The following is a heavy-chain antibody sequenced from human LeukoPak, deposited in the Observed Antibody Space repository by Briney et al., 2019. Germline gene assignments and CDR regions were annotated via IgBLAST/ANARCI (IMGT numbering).Heavy chain of an antibody. D-gene: IGHD2-21*02. CDR3: TLTTFGDVYYFDY. J-gene: IGHJ4*02. CDR2: ISYDGINQ. V-gene: IGHV3-30*04. Sequence: GRSLRLSCATSGFTFSSYAMHWVRQAPGKGLEWVALISYDGINQYYADSVKGRFIISRDNSKNTLYLQLNSLRLEDTAVYYCTLTTFGDVYYFDYWGQGTLVTVSS. CDR1: GFTFSSYA.